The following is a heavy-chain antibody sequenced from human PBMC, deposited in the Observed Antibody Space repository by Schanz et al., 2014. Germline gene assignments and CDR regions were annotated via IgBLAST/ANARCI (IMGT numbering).Heavy chain of an antibody. J-gene: IGHJ4*02. D-gene: IGHD6-19*01. CDR3: ARGGYSSGWYDRDIAHFDY. Sequence: QVQLVQSGAEVKKPGSSVKVSCTASGGTFSSYTISWIRQAPGQGLEWMGWISAYTNNTNYAQKVQGRVTMTTDTSTGTAYMELRSLRFDDTAVYYCARGGYSSGWYDRDIAHFDYWGQGTLVTVSS. V-gene: IGHV1-18*01. CDR1: GGTFSSYT. CDR2: ISAYTNNT.